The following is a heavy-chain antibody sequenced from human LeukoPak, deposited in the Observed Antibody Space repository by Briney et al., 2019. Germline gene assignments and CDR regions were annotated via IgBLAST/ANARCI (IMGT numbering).Heavy chain of an antibody. CDR3: ARASKYGSGSYYSYYYYGMDV. CDR2: IYYSGST. Sequence: SETLSLTCTVSGASINNYYCSWIRQPPGKGLEWIGYIYYSGSTNYNPSLKSRVTISVDTSKNQFSLKLSSVTAADTAVYYCARASKYGSGSYYSYYYYGMDVWGQGTTVTVSS. V-gene: IGHV4-59*01. J-gene: IGHJ6*02. D-gene: IGHD3-10*01. CDR1: GASINNYY.